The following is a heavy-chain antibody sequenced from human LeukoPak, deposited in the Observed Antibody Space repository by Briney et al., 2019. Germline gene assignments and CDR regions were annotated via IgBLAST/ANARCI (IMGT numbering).Heavy chain of an antibody. CDR1: GFTFSSYA. D-gene: IGHD2/OR15-2a*01. J-gene: IGHJ4*02. V-gene: IGHV3-23*01. CDR3: AKSSIAGSHYFDY. CDR2: ISGSGGST. Sequence: PGGSLRLSCAASGFTFSSYAMSWVRQAPGKGLAWVSAISGSGGSTYYADSVKGRFTISRDNSKNTLYLQMNSLRAEDTAVYYCAKSSIAGSHYFDYWGQGTLVTVSS.